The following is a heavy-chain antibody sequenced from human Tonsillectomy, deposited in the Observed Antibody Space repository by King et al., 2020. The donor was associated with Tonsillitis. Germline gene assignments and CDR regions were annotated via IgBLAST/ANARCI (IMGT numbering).Heavy chain of an antibody. CDR1: GFTFSSYN. CDR2: ISSSSSYI. Sequence: VQLVESGGGLVKPGGSLRLSCAASGFTFSSYNMNWVRQAPGKGLEWVSSISSSSSYIYYADSVKGRFTISRDNAKNSLYLQMNSLRAEDTAVYYCARGNGYSSGWYSGYYYYGMDDWGQGTTVTVSS. CDR3: ARGNGYSSGWYSGYYYYGMDD. D-gene: IGHD6-19*01. J-gene: IGHJ6*02. V-gene: IGHV3-21*01.